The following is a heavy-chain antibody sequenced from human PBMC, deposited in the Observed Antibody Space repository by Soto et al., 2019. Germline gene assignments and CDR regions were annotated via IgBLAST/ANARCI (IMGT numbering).Heavy chain of an antibody. Sequence: PSETLSLTCAVYGWSFSGYYWSWIRQPPGKGLEWIGEINHSGSTNYNPSLKSRVTISVDTSKNQFSLKLSSVTAADTAVYYCARGVKGYSSSWYSGYYYGMDVWGQGTTVT. CDR1: GWSFSGYY. J-gene: IGHJ6*02. CDR2: INHSGST. D-gene: IGHD6-13*01. V-gene: IGHV4-34*01. CDR3: ARGVKGYSSSWYSGYYYGMDV.